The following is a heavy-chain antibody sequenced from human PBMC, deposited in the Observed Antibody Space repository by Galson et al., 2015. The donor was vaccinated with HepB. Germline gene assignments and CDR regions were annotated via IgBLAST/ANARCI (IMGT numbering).Heavy chain of an antibody. J-gene: IGHJ4*02. CDR1: GFTVSSNY. D-gene: IGHD1-14*01. Sequence: SLRLSCAASGFTVSSNYMSWVRQAPGKGLEWVSVIYSGGSTYYADSVKGRFTISRDNSKNTLYLQMNSLRAEDTAVYYCARDNQPVSLNYWGQGTLVTVSS. CDR3: ARDNQPVSLNY. CDR2: IYSGGST. V-gene: IGHV3-66*01.